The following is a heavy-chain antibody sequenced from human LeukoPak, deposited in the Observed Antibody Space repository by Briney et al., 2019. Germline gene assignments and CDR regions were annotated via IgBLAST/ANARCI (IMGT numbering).Heavy chain of an antibody. CDR1: GGSISSSSYY. V-gene: IGHV4-39*06. CDR2: IYYSGTT. Sequence: PSETLSLTCTVSGGSISSSSYYWGWIRQPPGKGLEWIGSIYYSGTTYYNPSLKSRVTISVDTSKNQFPLKLSSVTAADTAVYYCARDLGAAWDFDYWGQGTLVTVSS. D-gene: IGHD3-16*01. CDR3: ARDLGAAWDFDY. J-gene: IGHJ4*02.